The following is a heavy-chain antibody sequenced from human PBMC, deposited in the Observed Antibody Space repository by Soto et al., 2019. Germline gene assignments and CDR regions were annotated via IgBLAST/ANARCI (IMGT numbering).Heavy chain of an antibody. CDR2: IQSDGTKD. Sequence: PGGSLRLSCAASGFTFRNYGIHWVRQAPGKGLEWVAAIQSDGTKDYYADSVKGRFTISRDNSKNTVYLQMNSLRFEDTAVYHCARDVDTSGHSDHLDSWGKGTLVTVSS. J-gene: IGHJ4*02. D-gene: IGHD3-22*01. CDR3: ARDVDTSGHSDHLDS. CDR1: GFTFRNYG. V-gene: IGHV3-33*01.